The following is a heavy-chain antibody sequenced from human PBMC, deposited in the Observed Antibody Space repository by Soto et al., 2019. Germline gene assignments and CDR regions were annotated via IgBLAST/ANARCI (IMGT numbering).Heavy chain of an antibody. CDR1: GGSISSGDYY. CDR3: ARDGLTIFGGRRYYYYYYGMDV. V-gene: IGHV4-30-4*01. Sequence: QVQLQESGPGLVKPSQTLSLTCTVSGGSISSGDYYWSWIRQPPGKGLEWIGYIYYSGSTYYNPSLKSRVTISVDTSKNQFSLKLSSVTAADTAVYYCARDGLTIFGGRRYYYYYYGMDVWGQGTTVTVSS. J-gene: IGHJ6*02. D-gene: IGHD3-3*01. CDR2: IYYSGST.